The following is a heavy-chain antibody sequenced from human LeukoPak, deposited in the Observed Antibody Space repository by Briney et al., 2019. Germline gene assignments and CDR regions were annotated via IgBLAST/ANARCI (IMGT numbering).Heavy chain of an antibody. J-gene: IGHJ4*02. D-gene: IGHD5-18*01. CDR2: ISYDGSEK. CDR1: GFTFGSYT. Sequence: GGSLRLSCAASGFTFGSYTMHWVRQAPGKGLDWVALISYDGSEKSYADSVKGRFTISRHNTKNTLYLQINILRAEDTAVYYCARDLYSYGPFDYWDQGTLVTVSS. CDR3: ARDLYSYGPFDY. V-gene: IGHV3-30*04.